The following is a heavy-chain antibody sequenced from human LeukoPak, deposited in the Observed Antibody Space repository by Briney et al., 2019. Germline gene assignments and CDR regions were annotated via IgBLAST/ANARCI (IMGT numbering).Heavy chain of an antibody. D-gene: IGHD2/OR15-2a*01. CDR3: ARDSHSMRYGMDV. V-gene: IGHV3-66*02. J-gene: IGHJ6*02. CDR1: GFTVSSNY. CDR2: IYSGGST. Sequence: PGGSLRLSCAASGFTVSSNYMSWVRQAPGKGLEWVSAIYSGGSTYYADSVKGRFTISRDNSKNTLYLQMNSLRAEDTAVYYCARDSHSMRYGMDVWGQGTTVTVSS.